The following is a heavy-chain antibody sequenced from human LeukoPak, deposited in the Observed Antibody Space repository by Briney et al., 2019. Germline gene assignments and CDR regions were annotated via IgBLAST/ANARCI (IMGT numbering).Heavy chain of an antibody. J-gene: IGHJ4*02. CDR2: ISYDGSNK. Sequence: PGGSLRLSCAASGFTFSSYAMHWVRQAPGKGLEWVAVISYDGSNKYYADSVKGRFTISRDNSKNTLYLQMNSLRAEDTAVYYCARTYDSSGYYSFAYWGQGTLVSVSS. CDR3: ARTYDSSGYYSFAY. CDR1: GFTFSSYA. D-gene: IGHD3-22*01. V-gene: IGHV3-30-3*01.